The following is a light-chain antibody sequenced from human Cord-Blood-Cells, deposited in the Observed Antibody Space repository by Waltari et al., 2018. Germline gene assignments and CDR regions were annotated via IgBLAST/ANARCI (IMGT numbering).Light chain of an antibody. J-gene: IGLJ3*02. Sequence: QSALPQPASVSGSPRQLNTISCTGTSSDVGSYTLVSCYQQHPGKAPKLMIYAASKRPSGVSNRFSGSKSGNTASLTISGLQAEDEADYYCCSYASSSTDGLFGGGTKLTVL. V-gene: IGLV2-23*01. CDR2: AAS. CDR3: CSYASSSTDGL. CDR1: SSDVGSYTL.